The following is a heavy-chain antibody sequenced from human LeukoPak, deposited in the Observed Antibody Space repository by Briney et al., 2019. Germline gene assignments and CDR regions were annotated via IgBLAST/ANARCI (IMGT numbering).Heavy chain of an antibody. V-gene: IGHV1-18*01. CDR3: ARDLTYYYDSSGYYYQSRSFDY. J-gene: IGHJ4*02. CDR2: ISAYNGNT. Sequence: ASVKVSCKASGYTFTSYGISWVRQAPGQGLEWMGWISAYNGNTNYAQKLQGRVTMTTDTSTSTAYMELRSLRSDDTAVYCCARDLTYYYDSSGYYYQSRSFDYWGQGTLVTVSS. D-gene: IGHD3-22*01. CDR1: GYTFTSYG.